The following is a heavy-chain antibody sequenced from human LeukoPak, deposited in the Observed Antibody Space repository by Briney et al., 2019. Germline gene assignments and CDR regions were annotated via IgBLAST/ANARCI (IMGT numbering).Heavy chain of an antibody. Sequence: ASVKVSCKASGYTFTSYYMHWVRQAPGQGLEWMGIINPSGGSTGYAQKFQGRVTMTRDTSTSTVYMELNSLRAEDTAVYYCARTYSSGWYRHVRYYYGMDVWGQGTTVTVSS. CDR3: ARTYSSGWYRHVRYYYGMDV. J-gene: IGHJ6*02. D-gene: IGHD6-19*01. CDR1: GYTFTSYY. V-gene: IGHV1-46*01. CDR2: INPSGGST.